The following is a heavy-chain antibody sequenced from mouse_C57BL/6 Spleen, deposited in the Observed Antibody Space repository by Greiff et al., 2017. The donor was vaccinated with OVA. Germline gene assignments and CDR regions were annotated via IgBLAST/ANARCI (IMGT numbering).Heavy chain of an antibody. D-gene: IGHD2-2*01. CDR2: SRNKANDYTT. J-gene: IGHJ1*03. CDR1: GFTFSDFY. V-gene: IGHV7-1*01. CDR3: ARDAGLRLSYWYFDV. Sequence: DVKLVESGGGLVQSGRSLRLSCATSGFTFSDFYMEWVRQAPGKGLEWIAASRNKANDYTTEYSASVKGRFIVSRDTSQSILYLQMNALRAEDTAIYYCARDAGLRLSYWYFDVWGTGTTVTVAS.